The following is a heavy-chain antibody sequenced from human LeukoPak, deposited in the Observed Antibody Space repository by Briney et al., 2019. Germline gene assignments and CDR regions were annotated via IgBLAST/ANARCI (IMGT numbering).Heavy chain of an antibody. Sequence: ASVKVSCKASGYTFTSYGISWVRQAPGQGLEWMGWISAYNGNTNYAQKLQGRVTMTTDTSTSTAYMELRSLRSDDTAVYYCARDHALTIAAAGIDYWGQGTLVTVSS. CDR3: ARDHALTIAAAGIDY. D-gene: IGHD6-13*01. CDR2: ISAYNGNT. J-gene: IGHJ4*02. V-gene: IGHV1-18*01. CDR1: GYTFTSYG.